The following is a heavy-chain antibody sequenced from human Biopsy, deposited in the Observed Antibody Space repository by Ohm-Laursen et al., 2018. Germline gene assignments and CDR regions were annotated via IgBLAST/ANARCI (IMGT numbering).Heavy chain of an antibody. J-gene: IGHJ3*01. D-gene: IGHD3-22*01. CDR1: GGDINNYY. V-gene: IGHV4-4*07. Sequence: SETLSLTCNVSGGDINNYYWSWIRQPAGQGLEWIGRIYPGGSTNYNPSLKSRATMSVDTSKKQLSLRLRSVTAADTAMYYCASVVLGPTNDAFDLWGQGTMVVVSS. CDR2: IYPGGST. CDR3: ASVVLGPTNDAFDL.